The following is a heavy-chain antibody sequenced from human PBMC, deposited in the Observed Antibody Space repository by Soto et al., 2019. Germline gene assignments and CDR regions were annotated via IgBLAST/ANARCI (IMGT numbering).Heavy chain of an antibody. CDR2: INVGNGNT. CDR1: GYTYISYS. V-gene: IGHV1-3*05. Sequence: QVQVVQSGAEEKKPGASVKVSCKASGYTYISYSMHWVRQAPGQRLEWMGWINVGNGNTKYSQNFQGRVTINQDTSASTAYMELSSLTSEDTAVYYCARAKWGSGSRWLDPWGQGTLVTVSS. J-gene: IGHJ5*02. D-gene: IGHD6-19*01. CDR3: ARAKWGSGSRWLDP.